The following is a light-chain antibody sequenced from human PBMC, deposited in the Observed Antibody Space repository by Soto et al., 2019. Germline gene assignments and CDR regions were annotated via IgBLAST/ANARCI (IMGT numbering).Light chain of an antibody. CDR1: QSVSSN. V-gene: IGKV3-15*01. Sequence: EIVMTQSPATLSVSPGERATLSCRASQSVSSNLAWYQQKPGQAPRLLIYGASTRATGIPARFSGSGSGTEFTLTISSLQYEDFAVYHCQQYNDWPPLSFGGGTKVEIK. CDR3: QQYNDWPPLS. CDR2: GAS. J-gene: IGKJ4*01.